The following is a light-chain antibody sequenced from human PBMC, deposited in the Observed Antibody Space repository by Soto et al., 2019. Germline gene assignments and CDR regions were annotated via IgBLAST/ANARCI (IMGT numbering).Light chain of an antibody. V-gene: IGKV1-5*03. J-gene: IGKJ1*01. CDR3: QHYNSYSEA. CDR2: KAS. Sequence: DIQMTQSPSTLSASVGDRVTITCRASQSISSWLAWYQQKPGKAPKLLIYKASTLKSGVPSRFSGSGSGTEFTLTTSSLQPDDFATYYCQHYNSYSEAFGQGTKVDI. CDR1: QSISSW.